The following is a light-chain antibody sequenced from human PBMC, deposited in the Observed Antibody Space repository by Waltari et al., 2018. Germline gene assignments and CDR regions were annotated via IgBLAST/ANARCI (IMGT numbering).Light chain of an antibody. CDR3: GTWDNSLSAGV. CDR2: YND. V-gene: IGLV1-51*01. Sequence: QSVLTQRPSVSEAPGQKVTISCSGSSSNIGINFVSCYQHLPGTAPKLLIYYNDQRPSGIPVRFSGSKSGTSATLGITGLQTGDEADYYCGTWDNSLSAGVIGGGTKLTVL. J-gene: IGLJ3*02. CDR1: SSNIGINF.